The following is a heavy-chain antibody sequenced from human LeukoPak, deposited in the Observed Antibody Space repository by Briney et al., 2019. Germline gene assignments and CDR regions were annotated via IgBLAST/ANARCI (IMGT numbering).Heavy chain of an antibody. CDR2: INHSGST. CDR3: ARGRIVVVPAAIRGGWDYYMDV. D-gene: IGHD2-2*02. CDR1: GGSFSGYY. Sequence: SETLSLTCAVYGGSFSGYYWSWIRQPPGKGLEWIGEINHSGSTNYNPSPKSRVTISVDTSKNQFSLELSSVTAADTAVYYCARGRIVVVPAAIRGGWDYYMDVWGKGTTVTVSS. V-gene: IGHV4-34*01. J-gene: IGHJ6*03.